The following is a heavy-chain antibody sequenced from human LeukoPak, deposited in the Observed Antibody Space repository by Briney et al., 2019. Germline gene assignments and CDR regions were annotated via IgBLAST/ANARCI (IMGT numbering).Heavy chain of an antibody. CDR3: ARDSRDILTGYAPFEP. J-gene: IGHJ5*02. D-gene: IGHD3-9*01. CDR2: IYYSGST. CDR1: GGSISSSSYY. V-gene: IGHV4-39*07. Sequence: PSETLSLTCTVSGGSISSSSYYWGWIRQPPGKGLEWIGSIYYSGSTYYNPSLKSRVTISVDTSKNQFSLKLSSVTAADTAVYYCARDSRDILTGYAPFEPWGQGTLVTVSS.